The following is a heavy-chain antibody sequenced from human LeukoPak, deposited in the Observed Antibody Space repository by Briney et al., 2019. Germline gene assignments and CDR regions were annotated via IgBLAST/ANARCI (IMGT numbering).Heavy chain of an antibody. Sequence: GGSLRLSCAASGFTFSSHSMNWVRQAPGKGLEWVSSISSSSTYIYYADSVKGRFTISRDNAKNSLYLQMNSLRAEDTAVYFCARDLRQLTSYFDFWGQGTRVTVSS. V-gene: IGHV3-21*01. CDR1: GFTFSSHS. CDR3: ARDLRQLTSYFDF. J-gene: IGHJ4*02. D-gene: IGHD6-13*01. CDR2: ISSSSTYI.